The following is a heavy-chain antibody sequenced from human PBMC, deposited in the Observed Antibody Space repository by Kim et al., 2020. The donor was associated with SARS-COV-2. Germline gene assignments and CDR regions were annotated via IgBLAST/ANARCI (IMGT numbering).Heavy chain of an antibody. V-gene: IGHV3-11*05. J-gene: IGHJ4*02. Sequence: GGSLRLSCAASGFTFRDYYMSWIRQAPGKGLEWISYISSGGGHAKYADSVKGRFTISRDNDKNSLYLQMNTLSAEDSAVYYCARESLTPYGSGSLNFFDSWGPGILVTVSS. CDR1: GFTFRDYY. D-gene: IGHD3-10*01. CDR3: ARESLTPYGSGSLNFFDS. CDR2: ISSGGGHA.